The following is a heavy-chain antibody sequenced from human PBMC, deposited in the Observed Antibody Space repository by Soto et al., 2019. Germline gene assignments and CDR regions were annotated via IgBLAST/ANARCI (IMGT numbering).Heavy chain of an antibody. D-gene: IGHD5-18*01. CDR3: ARYGYNYGGGYFDY. J-gene: IGHJ4*02. Sequence: EVQLVESGGGLVQPGGSLRLSCAASGVTVSSNYMSWVRQAPGKGLEWVSVIYSGGSTYYADSVKGRFTISRDNSKNTLYLQMNSLSAEDTAVYYCARYGYNYGGGYFDYWGQGTLVTVSS. CDR2: IYSGGST. CDR1: GVTVSSNY. V-gene: IGHV3-66*01.